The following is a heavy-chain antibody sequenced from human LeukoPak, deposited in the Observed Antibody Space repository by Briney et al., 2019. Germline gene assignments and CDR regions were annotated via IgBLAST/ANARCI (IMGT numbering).Heavy chain of an antibody. CDR3: ARASGSYGSASYYYGMDV. CDR1: VYSISSGYY. Sequence: SHTLSLTCAVSVYSISSGYYWGWIRHPPGKGLEWIGSIFHSGSTYYNPSLKSRVNMSVDTSKTQIPLKLSSVTAADTAVYYCARASGSYGSASYYYGMDVWGKGTTVTASS. V-gene: IGHV4-38-2*01. D-gene: IGHD3-10*01. J-gene: IGHJ6*04. CDR2: IFHSGST.